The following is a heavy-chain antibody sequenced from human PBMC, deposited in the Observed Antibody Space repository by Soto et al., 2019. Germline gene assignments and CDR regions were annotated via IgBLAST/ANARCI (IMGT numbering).Heavy chain of an antibody. CDR2: IYTSGST. CDR3: ARSYSSSWDNSFDP. J-gene: IGHJ5*02. CDR1: GGSISSYY. V-gene: IGHV4-4*07. D-gene: IGHD6-13*01. Sequence: KPSETLSLTCTVSGGSISSYYWSWIRQPAGKGLEWIGRIYTSGSTNYNPSLKSRVTMSVDTSKNQFSLKLSSVTAADTAVYYCARSYSSSWDNSFDPWGQGTLVTVSS.